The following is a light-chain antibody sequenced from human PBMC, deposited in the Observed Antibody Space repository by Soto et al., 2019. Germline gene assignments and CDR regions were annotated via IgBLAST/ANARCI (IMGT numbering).Light chain of an antibody. Sequence: QSALTQPPSASGSPGQSVTISCTGTSSDVGGYKYVSWYQQHPGKAPKLMIFEVNKRPSGVPDRFSGSKSGNTASLTVSGLHAADEADYYCCSYAGINNIGVFGTGTKLTVL. CDR2: EVN. V-gene: IGLV2-8*01. CDR3: CSYAGINNIGV. J-gene: IGLJ1*01. CDR1: SSDVGGYKY.